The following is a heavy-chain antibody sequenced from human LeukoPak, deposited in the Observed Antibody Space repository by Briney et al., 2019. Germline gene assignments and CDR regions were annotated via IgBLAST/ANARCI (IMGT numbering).Heavy chain of an antibody. J-gene: IGHJ4*02. CDR3: AKEGRYYYDSSGYYYWFDY. CDR1: GFTFSSYA. CDR2: ISGSGGST. D-gene: IGHD3-22*01. V-gene: IGHV3-23*01. Sequence: GGSLRLSCAASGFTFSSYAMSWVRQAPGKGLEWVSAISGSGGSTYYADSVKGRFTISRDNSKDTLYLQMNSLRAEDTAVYYCAKEGRYYYDSSGYYYWFDYWGQGALVTVSS.